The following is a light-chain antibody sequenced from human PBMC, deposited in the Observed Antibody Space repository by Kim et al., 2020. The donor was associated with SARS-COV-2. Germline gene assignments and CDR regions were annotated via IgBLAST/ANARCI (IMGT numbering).Light chain of an antibody. CDR3: QQYYGPRT. CDR1: QSFLHSSSNKNL. V-gene: IGKV4-1*01. J-gene: IGKJ1*01. CDR2: WAS. Sequence: DIVMTQSPDSLGVSLGERATINCKSSQSFLHSSSNKNLIAWYQQKAGQPPKLLIYWASTREFGVPDRFSGSGSGTDFTLTISSLQAEDVAVYYCQQYYGPRTFGQGTKVDIK.